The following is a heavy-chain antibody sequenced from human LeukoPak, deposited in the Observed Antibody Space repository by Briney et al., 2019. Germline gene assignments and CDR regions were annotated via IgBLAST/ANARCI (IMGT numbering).Heavy chain of an antibody. CDR1: GYTFVNFG. CDR2: ISAYNGNT. D-gene: IGHD6-13*01. V-gene: IGHV1-18*01. Sequence: ASVKVSCKASGYTFVNFGLIWVRQAPGQGLEWMGWISAYNGNTNYAQKLQGRVTMTTDTSASTAYMELRSLRSDDTAMYYCARAYYSSSWYYYYYYYMDVWGKGTTVTVSS. J-gene: IGHJ6*03. CDR3: ARAYYSSSWYYYYYYYMDV.